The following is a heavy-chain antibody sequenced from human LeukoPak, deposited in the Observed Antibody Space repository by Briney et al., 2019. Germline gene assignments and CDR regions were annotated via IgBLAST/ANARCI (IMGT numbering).Heavy chain of an antibody. CDR3: AKVSDGETHDY. D-gene: IGHD4-17*01. V-gene: IGHV3-74*01. Sequence: GGSLRLSCAASGFTFSSYWMHWVRQAPGKGLVWVSRINSDGSSTSYADSVKGRFTISRDNSKNTLYLQMNSLRAEDTAVYYCAKVSDGETHDYWGQGTLVTVSS. CDR1: GFTFSSYW. CDR2: INSDGSST. J-gene: IGHJ4*02.